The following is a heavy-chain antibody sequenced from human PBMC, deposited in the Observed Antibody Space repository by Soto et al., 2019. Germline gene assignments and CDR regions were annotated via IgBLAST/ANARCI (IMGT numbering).Heavy chain of an antibody. CDR3: ARFVAAAVDYFDY. Sequence: PSETLSLTCTVSGGSISSYYWSWIRQPPGKGLEWIGYIYYSGSTNYNPSLKSRVTISVDTSKNQFSLKLSSVTAADTAVYYCARFVAAAVDYFDYWGQGTLVTVSS. V-gene: IGHV4-59*08. D-gene: IGHD6-13*01. J-gene: IGHJ4*02. CDR2: IYYSGST. CDR1: GGSISSYY.